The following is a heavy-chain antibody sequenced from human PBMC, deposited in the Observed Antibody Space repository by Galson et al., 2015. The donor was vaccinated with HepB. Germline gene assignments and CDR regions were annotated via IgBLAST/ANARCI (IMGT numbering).Heavy chain of an antibody. CDR2: AYYSTKWKT. CDR3: ARGFLLKGFDP. CDR1: GDSVSSNRAA. Sequence: CAISGDSVSSNRAAWNWIRQSPSGGLEWLGRAYYSTKWKTDYAVSVKSRITISSDTSKNYLSLQLNSVTPEDTAVYYCARGFLLKGFDPWGQGTLVTVSS. D-gene: IGHD2/OR15-2a*01. V-gene: IGHV6-1*01. J-gene: IGHJ5*02.